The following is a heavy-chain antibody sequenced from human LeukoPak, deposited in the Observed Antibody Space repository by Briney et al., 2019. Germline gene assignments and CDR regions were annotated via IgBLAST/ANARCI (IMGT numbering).Heavy chain of an antibody. CDR2: IYPGDSDT. J-gene: IGHJ4*02. CDR1: GYSFTSYW. Sequence: GESLKISCKGSGYSFTSYWIGWVRQMPGKGLEWMGIIYPGDSDTRYSPPFQGQVTISADKSISTAYLRWSSLKASDTAMYYCARQGCGGDCYSGVFDYWGQGTLVTVSS. D-gene: IGHD2-21*02. CDR3: ARQGCGGDCYSGVFDY. V-gene: IGHV5-51*01.